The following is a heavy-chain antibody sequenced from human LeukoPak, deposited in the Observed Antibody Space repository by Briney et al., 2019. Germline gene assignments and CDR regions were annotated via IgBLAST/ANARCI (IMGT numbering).Heavy chain of an antibody. CDR3: ARGGKYSGSYLLDY. J-gene: IGHJ4*02. CDR2: ISAYNGNT. CDR1: GYTFTNYG. Sequence: ASVKVSCRASGYTFTNYGISWVRQAPGQGLEWMGWISAYNGNTNYAQKLQGRVTMTTDTSTSTAYMELRSLRSDDTAVYYCARGGKYSGSYLLDYWGQGTLVTVSS. V-gene: IGHV1-18*01. D-gene: IGHD1-26*01.